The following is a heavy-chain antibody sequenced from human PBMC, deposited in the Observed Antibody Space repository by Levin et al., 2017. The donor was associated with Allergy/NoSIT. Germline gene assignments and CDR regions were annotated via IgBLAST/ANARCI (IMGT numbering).Heavy chain of an antibody. V-gene: IGHV1-58*01. D-gene: IGHD1-20*01. CDR2: IVVGSGNT. CDR1: GFTFTSSA. Sequence: KISCKASGFTFTSSAVQWVRQARGQRLEWIGWIVVGSGNTNYAQKFQERVTITRDMSTSTAYMELSSLRSEDTAVYYCAADGGITGTHFDYWGQGTLVTVSS. CDR3: AADGGITGTHFDY. J-gene: IGHJ4*02.